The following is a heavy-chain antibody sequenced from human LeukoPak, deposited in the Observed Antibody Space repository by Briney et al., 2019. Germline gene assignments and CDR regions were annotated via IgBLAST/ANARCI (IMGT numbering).Heavy chain of an antibody. D-gene: IGHD5-12*01. V-gene: IGHV1-69*04. J-gene: IGHJ6*02. Sequence: SSVKVSCKASGGTFSSYAISWVRQAPGQGLEWMGRIIPILSIANYAQKFQGRVTITADKSTSTAYMELSSLRSEDTAVYYCARDNGYSGYDSYYYYYYGMDVWGQGTTVTVSS. CDR3: ARDNGYSGYDSYYYYYYGMDV. CDR2: IIPILSIA. CDR1: GGTFSSYA.